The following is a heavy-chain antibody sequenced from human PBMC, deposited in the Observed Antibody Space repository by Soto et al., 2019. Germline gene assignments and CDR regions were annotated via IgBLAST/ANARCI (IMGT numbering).Heavy chain of an antibody. J-gene: IGHJ5*02. Sequence: QVQLVQSGAEVKKPGSSVKVSCKASGGTFSSYAISWVRQAPGQGLEWMGGIIPIFGTANYAQKFQGRVTITADESTSTAYMELSSLRSEDTAVYYCARDSVRWKQQLAPRHRFDPWGQGTLVTVSS. D-gene: IGHD6-13*01. CDR1: GGTFSSYA. V-gene: IGHV1-69*12. CDR3: ARDSVRWKQQLAPRHRFDP. CDR2: IIPIFGTA.